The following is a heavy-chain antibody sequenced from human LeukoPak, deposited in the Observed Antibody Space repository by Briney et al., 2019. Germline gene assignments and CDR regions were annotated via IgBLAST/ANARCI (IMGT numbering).Heavy chain of an antibody. V-gene: IGHV3-48*03. Sequence: GGSLRLSCAASGFTFSSYEMNWVRQAPGKGLEWVSYISSSGSTIYYADSVKGRFTISRDNAKNSLYLQMNSLRAEDTAVYYCARIAVTYTFDYWGQGTLVTVSS. D-gene: IGHD4-17*01. CDR2: ISSSGSTI. CDR1: GFTFSSYE. CDR3: ARIAVTYTFDY. J-gene: IGHJ4*02.